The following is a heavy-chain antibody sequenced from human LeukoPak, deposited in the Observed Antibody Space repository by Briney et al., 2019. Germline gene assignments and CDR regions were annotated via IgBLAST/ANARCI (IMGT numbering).Heavy chain of an antibody. CDR1: GFTFSSYG. CDR3: ARDGPNCSSTSCYWGSIKYYYYGMDV. D-gene: IGHD2-2*01. Sequence: GGSLRLSCAASGFTFSSYGMHWVRQAPGKGLEWVAVIWYDGSNKYYADSVKGRFTISRDNSKNTLYLQMNSLRAEDTAVYYCARDGPNCSSTSCYWGSIKYYYYGMDVWGQGTTVTVSS. V-gene: IGHV3-33*01. J-gene: IGHJ6*02. CDR2: IWYDGSNK.